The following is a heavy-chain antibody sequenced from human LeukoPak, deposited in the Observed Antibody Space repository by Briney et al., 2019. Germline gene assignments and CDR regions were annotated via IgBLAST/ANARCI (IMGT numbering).Heavy chain of an antibody. D-gene: IGHD2-15*01. CDR1: GGSFSGYY. J-gene: IGHJ3*02. CDR3: ADRGGYDAFDI. CDR2: INHSGST. Sequence: SETLSLTCAVYGGSFSGYYWSWIRQPPGKGLEWIGEINHSGSTNYNPSLKSRVTISVDTSKNQFSLKLSSVTAADTAVYYCADRGGYDAFDIWGQGTVVTVSS. V-gene: IGHV4-34*01.